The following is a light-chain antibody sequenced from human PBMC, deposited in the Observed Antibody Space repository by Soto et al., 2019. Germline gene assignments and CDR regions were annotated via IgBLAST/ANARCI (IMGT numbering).Light chain of an antibody. CDR1: SSNIGAGYD. V-gene: IGLV1-40*01. CDR2: GNS. CDR3: QSYDSSLRDVV. J-gene: IGLJ2*01. Sequence: QSALTQPPSVSGAPGQRVTISCTGSSSNIGAGYDVHWYQQLPGTAPKLLIYGNSNRPSGVPDRFSGSKSGTSASLAITGLQAEDEADYYCQSYDSSLRDVVFGGGTKLTVL.